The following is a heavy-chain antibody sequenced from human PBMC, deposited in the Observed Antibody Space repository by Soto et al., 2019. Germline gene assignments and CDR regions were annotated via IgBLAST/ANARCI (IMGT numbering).Heavy chain of an antibody. CDR2: ISTSGTTI. CDR1: GFTYSDYY. V-gene: IGHV3-11*01. CDR3: ARDLASRPNDYFDY. Sequence: QVQLVESGGGLVKPGGSLRLSCAASGFTYSDYYMSWIRQAPGKGLEWVSYISTSGTTIYYADSVKGRFIISRDNAKNSLYLQMNSLRDEDTAVYYCARDLASRPNDYFDYWGQGTLVTVSS. J-gene: IGHJ4*02.